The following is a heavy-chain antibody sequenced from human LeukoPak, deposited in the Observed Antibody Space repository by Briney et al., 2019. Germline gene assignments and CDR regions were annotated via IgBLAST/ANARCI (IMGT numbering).Heavy chain of an antibody. CDR3: ARRLIAVAGYDAFDI. CDR2: VYTSGST. D-gene: IGHD6-19*01. J-gene: IGHJ3*02. CDR1: GGSISSYY. V-gene: IGHV4-4*07. Sequence: SETLSLTCTVSGGSISSYYWNWIRQPAGKGLEWIGRVYTSGSTNYNPSLKSRVPMSVDTSKNQFSLKLSSVTAADTAVYYCARRLIAVAGYDAFDIWGQGTMVTVSS.